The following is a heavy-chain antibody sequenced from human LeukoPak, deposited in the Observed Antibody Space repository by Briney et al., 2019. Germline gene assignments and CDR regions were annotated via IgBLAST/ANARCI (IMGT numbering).Heavy chain of an antibody. CDR2: IYSGGST. V-gene: IGHV3-66*01. D-gene: IGHD3-9*01. CDR3: ARDSPYYDILTGYSYAFDI. Sequence: GGSLSSSVAASGFTVSSNYMSGVRQAPGKGLGGSSVIYSGGSTYYADSVKGRFTISRDNSKNTLYLQMNSLRAEDTAVYYCARDSPYYDILTGYSYAFDIWGQGTMVTVSS. J-gene: IGHJ3*02. CDR1: GFTVSSNY.